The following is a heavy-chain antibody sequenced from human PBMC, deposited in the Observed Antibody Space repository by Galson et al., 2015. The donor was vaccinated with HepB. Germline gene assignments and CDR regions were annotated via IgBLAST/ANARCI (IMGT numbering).Heavy chain of an antibody. V-gene: IGHV1-18*04. CDR2: ISAYNGNT. CDR3: ARAPYYDSSGYSDY. Sequence: SVKVSCKASGYTFTSYGISWVRQAPGQGLEWMGWISAYNGNTNSAQKLQGRVTMTTDTSTSTAYMELRSLRSDDTAVYYCARAPYYDSSGYSDYWGQETLVTVSS. D-gene: IGHD3-22*01. CDR1: GYTFTSYG. J-gene: IGHJ4*02.